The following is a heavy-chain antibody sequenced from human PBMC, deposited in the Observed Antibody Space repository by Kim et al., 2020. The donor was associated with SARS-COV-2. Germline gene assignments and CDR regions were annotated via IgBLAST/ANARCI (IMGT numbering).Heavy chain of an antibody. V-gene: IGHV1-24*01. CDR3: ATGPPYCSSTSCYPGWFDP. D-gene: IGHD2-2*01. CDR1: GYTLTELS. CDR2: FDPEDGET. J-gene: IGHJ5*02. Sequence: ASVKVSYKVSGYTLTELSMHWVRQAPGKGLEWMGGFDPEDGETIYAQKFQGRVTMTEDTSTDTAYMELSSLRSEDTAVYYCATGPPYCSSTSCYPGWFDPWGQGTLVTVSS.